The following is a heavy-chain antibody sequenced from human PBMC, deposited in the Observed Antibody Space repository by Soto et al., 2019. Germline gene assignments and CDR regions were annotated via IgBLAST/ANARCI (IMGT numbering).Heavy chain of an antibody. J-gene: IGHJ3*02. D-gene: IGHD3-22*01. CDR2: MHHSGSI. Sequence: SETLSLTCSVSGDSITNNKWWSWVRQPPGKGLEWIGEMHHSGSIHYTASLKTRATISVDKSRNQFSLQLTSVTAADTAVYYCARIVVDDGGRAFDIWGQGTMVTVSS. V-gene: IGHV4-4*02. CDR1: GDSITNNKW. CDR3: ARIVVDDGGRAFDI.